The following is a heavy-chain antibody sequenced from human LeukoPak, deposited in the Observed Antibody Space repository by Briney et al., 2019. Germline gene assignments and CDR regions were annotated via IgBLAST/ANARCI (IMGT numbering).Heavy chain of an antibody. CDR3: ARKLSGYAPFDC. Sequence: GGSLRLSCAASGFTFSSSAMSWVRQVPGKGLEWVSGISASGGSTYYADSVKGRFTISRDNPRSTLYLQMSSLRAEDTAVYYCARKLSGYAPFDCWGQGTLVTVSS. V-gene: IGHV3-23*01. D-gene: IGHD5-12*01. CDR2: ISASGGST. CDR1: GFTFSSSA. J-gene: IGHJ4*02.